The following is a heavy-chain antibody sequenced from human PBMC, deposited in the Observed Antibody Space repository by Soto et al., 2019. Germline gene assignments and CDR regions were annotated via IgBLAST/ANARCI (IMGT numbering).Heavy chain of an antibody. J-gene: IGHJ5*02. CDR3: ARSLSPTDINYSDSRDSYKWFDP. V-gene: IGHV1-2*02. CDR2: INPKSGGT. Sequence: ASVKVSCKASGYTFTGYYLHWVRQAPGQGLEWMGWINPKSGGTKYAQSFQGRVTMTRDTSISTAYMDLSRLRYDDTAVYYCARSLSPTDINYSDSRDSYKWFDPWGQGTMVTV. D-gene: IGHD3-22*01. CDR1: GYTFTGYY.